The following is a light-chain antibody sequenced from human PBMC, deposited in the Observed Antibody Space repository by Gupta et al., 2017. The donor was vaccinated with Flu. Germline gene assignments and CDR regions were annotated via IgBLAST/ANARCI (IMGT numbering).Light chain of an antibody. Sequence: SVLTQSPATLPLSPGERAALSCRASQFVISTNLAWYQQKPGQPPMLLIYGAPSRATGTPDRFGGSGSGTDFTLSISRLEPEDFAVYYCQQYGRSPWTFGQGTKVDI. V-gene: IGKV3-20*01. CDR3: QQYGRSPWT. J-gene: IGKJ1*01. CDR2: GAP. CDR1: QFVISTN.